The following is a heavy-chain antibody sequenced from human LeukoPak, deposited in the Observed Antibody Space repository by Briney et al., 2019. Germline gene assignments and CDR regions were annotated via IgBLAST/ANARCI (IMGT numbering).Heavy chain of an antibody. CDR2: IIPILGIA. V-gene: IGHV1-69*04. D-gene: IGHD3-22*01. Sequence: AASVKVSCKASGYTFTSYDINWVRQAPGQGLEWMGRIIPILGIANYAQKFQGRVTITADKSTSTAYMELSSLRSEDTAVYYCARGIDSSGYLEYFQHWGQGTLVTVSS. CDR1: GYTFTSYD. CDR3: ARGIDSSGYLEYFQH. J-gene: IGHJ1*01.